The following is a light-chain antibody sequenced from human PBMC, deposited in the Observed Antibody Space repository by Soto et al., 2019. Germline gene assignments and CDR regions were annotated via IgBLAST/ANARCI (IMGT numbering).Light chain of an antibody. CDR3: SSYTSSATYV. J-gene: IGLJ1*01. CDR1: SSDIGAYNY. V-gene: IGLV2-14*01. Sequence: QSALTQPASVSGSLGQSITISCTGTSSDIGAYNYVSWYQQHPGKAPKLMIYDVSNRPSGLSNRFSGSKSGNTASLTISGLQAEDEADYYCSSYTSSATYVFGTGTKVTVL. CDR2: DVS.